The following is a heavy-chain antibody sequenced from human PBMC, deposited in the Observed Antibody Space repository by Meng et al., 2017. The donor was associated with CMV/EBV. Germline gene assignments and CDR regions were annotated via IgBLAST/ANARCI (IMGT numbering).Heavy chain of an antibody. V-gene: IGHV3-30-3*01. CDR3: AVESFGCHFDY. Sequence: GESLKISCAASGCTFSSYALHWVRQAPGQGLECVAVISYDGSHKYYADSVKGRFTIYSDNSKNTPYLQMNSMRAEDTAVYYCAVESFGCHFDYWGQGTLVTVSS. CDR2: ISYDGSHK. J-gene: IGHJ4*02. CDR1: GCTFSSYA. D-gene: IGHD3-16*01.